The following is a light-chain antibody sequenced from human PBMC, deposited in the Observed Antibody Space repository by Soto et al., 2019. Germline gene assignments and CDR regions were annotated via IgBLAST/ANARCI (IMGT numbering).Light chain of an antibody. J-gene: IGKJ5*01. CDR3: QQYDDWPIT. Sequence: EIVMTQSPDTVYVSSGERATLSSRASQSVRSNLAWYQHKPGQAPRLLIYDGSTRALGIPARFSGSESGTEFTLTISSLQSEDFAVYFCQQYDDWPITFGQGTRLEI. CDR2: DGS. CDR1: QSVRSN. V-gene: IGKV3-15*01.